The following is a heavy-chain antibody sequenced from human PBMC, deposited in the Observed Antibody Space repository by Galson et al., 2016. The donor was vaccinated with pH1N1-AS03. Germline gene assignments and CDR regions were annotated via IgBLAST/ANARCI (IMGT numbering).Heavy chain of an antibody. Sequence: VQPGRSLRLSCAASGLAFSSSWMYWVRQAPGKGLEWVANIRYDGSDYYYGDAVKGRFTISSDNAKNLVFLQMNSLRAEDTAVYYCVRGIIAAQIGRTNYFDYWGQGTLVTVSS. D-gene: IGHD6-6*01. CDR1: GLAFSSSW. CDR2: IRYDGSDY. J-gene: IGHJ4*02. CDR3: VRGIIAAQIGRTNYFDY. V-gene: IGHV3-7*03.